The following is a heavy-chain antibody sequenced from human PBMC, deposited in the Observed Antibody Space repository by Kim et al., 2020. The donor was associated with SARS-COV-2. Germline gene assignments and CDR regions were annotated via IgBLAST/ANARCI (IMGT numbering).Heavy chain of an antibody. CDR1: GGSISSGGYY. J-gene: IGHJ3*02. CDR3: ARGTWTVGAFDI. D-gene: IGHD4-17*01. V-gene: IGHV4-31*03. CDR2: IYYSGST. Sequence: SETLSLTCTVSGGSISSGGYYWSWIRQHPGKGLEWIGYIYYSGSTYYNPSLKSRVTISVDTSKNQFSLKLSSVTAADTAVYYCARGTWTVGAFDIWGQGTMVTVSS.